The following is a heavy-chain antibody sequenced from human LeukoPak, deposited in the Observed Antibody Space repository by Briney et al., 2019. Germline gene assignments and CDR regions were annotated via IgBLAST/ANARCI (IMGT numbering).Heavy chain of an antibody. Sequence: SETLSLTCTVSGGSISSSSYYWGWIRQPPGKGLEWIGSIYYSGSTYYNPSLKSRVTISVDTSKNQFSLKLSSVTAADTAVYYCARDHQIVVVPAATSYYYYYMDVWGKGTTVTVSS. CDR1: GGSISSSSYY. D-gene: IGHD2-2*01. J-gene: IGHJ6*03. CDR2: IYYSGST. CDR3: ARDHQIVVVPAATSYYYYYMDV. V-gene: IGHV4-39*02.